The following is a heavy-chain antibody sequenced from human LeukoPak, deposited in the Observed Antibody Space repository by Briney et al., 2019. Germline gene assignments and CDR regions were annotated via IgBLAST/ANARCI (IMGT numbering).Heavy chain of an antibody. CDR1: GDSVSSNSAA. V-gene: IGHV6-1*01. D-gene: IGHD3-10*01. J-gene: IGHJ4*02. CDR3: ARVHRHGSGSALDY. CDR2: TYYRSKWYT. Sequence: SQSLSLTCAISGDSVSSNSAAWIWIRQSPSRGLEWLGRTYYRSKWYTEYAVSVKSRITINPDTSKNQFSLQLSSVNPEDTAVYYCARVHRHGSGSALDYWGQGTLVTVSS.